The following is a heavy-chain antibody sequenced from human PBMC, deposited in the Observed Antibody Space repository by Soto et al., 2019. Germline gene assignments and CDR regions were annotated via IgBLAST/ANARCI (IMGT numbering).Heavy chain of an antibody. J-gene: IGHJ6*02. CDR3: ASDLVGASDSYGLDV. CDR1: GFTFSNYG. D-gene: IGHD1-26*01. V-gene: IGHV3-33*01. Sequence: TGGSLRVSCAASGFTFSNYGMHWVRQAPGKGLEWVAIIWHDGNNKYYADSVRGRFIISRDNSKNKLYLQMNSLRAEGTAVYYCASDLVGASDSYGLDVWGQGTQVTVYS. CDR2: IWHDGNNK.